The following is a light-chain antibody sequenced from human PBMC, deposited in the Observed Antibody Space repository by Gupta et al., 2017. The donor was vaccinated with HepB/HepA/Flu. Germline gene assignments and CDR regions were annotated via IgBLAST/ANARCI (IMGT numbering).Light chain of an antibody. V-gene: IGKV1-39*01. CDR2: AAS. CDR3: QQSYSTIRT. J-gene: IGKJ1*01. CDR1: QTISSY. Sequence: DIQMTQSPSSLSASVGDRVTITCRASQTISSYLNWYQQKPGKAPKLLIYAASSLQSGVPSRCSGTGSGTDFTLTISSLQHEDFATYYCQQSYSTIRTFGQGTKVEIK.